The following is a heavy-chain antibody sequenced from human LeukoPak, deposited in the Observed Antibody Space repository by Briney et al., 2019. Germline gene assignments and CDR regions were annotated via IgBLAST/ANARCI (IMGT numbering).Heavy chain of an antibody. CDR3: ARDWEYSSSSVY. CDR2: IKQDGSEK. J-gene: IGHJ4*02. Sequence: GGSLTLSCAASGFTFSTYWRSWVRQAPGKGLEWVANIKQDGSEKYYVDSVKGRFTISRDNAKNSLYLQMNSLRAEDTAVYYCARDWEYSSSSVYWGQGTLVTVSS. CDR1: GFTFSTYW. V-gene: IGHV3-7*04. D-gene: IGHD6-6*01.